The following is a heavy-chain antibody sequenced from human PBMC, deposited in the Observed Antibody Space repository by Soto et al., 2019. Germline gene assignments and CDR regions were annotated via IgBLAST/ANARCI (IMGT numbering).Heavy chain of an antibody. Sequence: QVQLVQSGAEVQKPGASVKVSCKASGYTFTGHYMHWVRQAPGQGLEWMAWISPNSGGTKFAHKFQGRVTMTTDTSINTAYMELSRLTFDDTAVYFCARDRVPFSSSSFHYYSGMDVWGQGTTVTVSS. CDR3: ARDRVPFSSSSFHYYSGMDV. J-gene: IGHJ6*02. CDR2: ISPNSGGT. D-gene: IGHD6-6*01. CDR1: GYTFTGHY. V-gene: IGHV1-2*02.